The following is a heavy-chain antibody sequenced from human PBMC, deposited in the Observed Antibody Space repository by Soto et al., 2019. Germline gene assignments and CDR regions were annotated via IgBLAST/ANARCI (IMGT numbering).Heavy chain of an antibody. CDR3: ARDRGSTMVRGIDYYGMDV. D-gene: IGHD3-10*01. Sequence: QVQLVESGGGVVQPGRSLRLSCAASGFTFSSYAMHWVRQAPGKGLEWVAGISYDGSNKYYADSVKGRFTISKDNSKNTLYRQMNSLRAEDTAVYYCARDRGSTMVRGIDYYGMDVWGQGTTVTVSS. V-gene: IGHV3-30-3*01. CDR2: ISYDGSNK. J-gene: IGHJ6*02. CDR1: GFTFSSYA.